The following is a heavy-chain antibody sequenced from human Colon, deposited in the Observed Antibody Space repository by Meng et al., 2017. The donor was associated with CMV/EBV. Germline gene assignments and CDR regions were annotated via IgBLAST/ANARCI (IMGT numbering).Heavy chain of an antibody. J-gene: IGHJ5*02. Sequence: GSLRLSCAVYGGSFSGYYWRWIRQPPGKGLEWIGEINHSGSTNYNPSLKSRVTISVDTSKNQFSLKLSSVTAADTAVYFCTRGFSIIVSGNWFDPWGQGTLVTVSS. V-gene: IGHV4-34*01. D-gene: IGHD5/OR15-5a*01. CDR3: TRGFSIIVSGNWFDP. CDR1: GGSFSGYY. CDR2: INHSGST.